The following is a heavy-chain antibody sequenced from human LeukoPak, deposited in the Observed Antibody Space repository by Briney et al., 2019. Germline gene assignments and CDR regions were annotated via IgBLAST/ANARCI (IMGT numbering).Heavy chain of an antibody. CDR3: ARDSAFSAYAY. Sequence: PGGSLRLSCLGSGFSVSSDYMSWVRQAPGGGPEWVAIIYNDGSTYYAKSVEDRFSIYRDSYKNTVYLQMRSLRGDDTAIYYCARDSAFSAYAYWGQGTQVTVSS. J-gene: IGHJ4*02. D-gene: IGHD6-25*01. V-gene: IGHV3-66*01. CDR2: IYNDGST. CDR1: GFSVSSDY.